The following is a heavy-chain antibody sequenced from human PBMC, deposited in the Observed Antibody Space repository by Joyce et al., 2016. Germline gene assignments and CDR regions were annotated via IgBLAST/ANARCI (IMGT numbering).Heavy chain of an antibody. V-gene: IGHV3-7*01. J-gene: IGHJ6*02. Sequence: EVKLVESGGGLVQPGGSLRLSCEASGFTFGTYWMSWVCQGPGKGLEWVANIKQEGSEKYYVESVKGRFTISRDNAKNSLYLQMNSLRAEDTAVYYCARDVHVVVTAGYYYGMDVWGLGATVTVSS. D-gene: IGHD2-2*01. CDR3: ARDVHVVVTAGYYYGMDV. CDR1: GFTFGTYW. CDR2: IKQEGSEK.